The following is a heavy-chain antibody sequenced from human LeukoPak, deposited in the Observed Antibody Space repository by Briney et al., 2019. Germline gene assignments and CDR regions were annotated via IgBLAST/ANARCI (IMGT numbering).Heavy chain of an antibody. CDR1: GGSISSGGYY. CDR3: ARGNYSPTYYYYGMDV. V-gene: IGHV4-31*03. Sequence: SETLSLTCTVSGGSISSGGYYWSWIRQHPGKGLEWIGYIYYSGSTYYNPSLKSRPTISADTSKNQFSLKLNSVTAADTAVYYCARGNYSPTYYYYGMDVWGQGTTVTVSS. J-gene: IGHJ6*02. D-gene: IGHD2-21*01. CDR2: IYYSGST.